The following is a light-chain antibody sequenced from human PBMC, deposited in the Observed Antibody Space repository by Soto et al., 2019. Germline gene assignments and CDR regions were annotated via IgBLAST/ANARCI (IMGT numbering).Light chain of an antibody. CDR2: GAS. CDR3: QQYNEWPLT. V-gene: IGKV3-15*01. CDR1: QSVSTN. Sequence: ETVMTQSPATLSVSPGERATLSCGASQSVSTNLAWYQQKPGQVPRLLIYGASTRASDIPVRFSGSGSGTEFTLTISSLQSEDFAGYYCQQYNEWPLTFGGVTKVEIE. J-gene: IGKJ4*01.